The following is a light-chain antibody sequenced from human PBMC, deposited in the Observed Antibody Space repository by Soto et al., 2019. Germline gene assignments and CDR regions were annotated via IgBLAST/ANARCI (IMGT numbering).Light chain of an antibody. CDR2: AAS. CDR3: QQHKSYPLT. Sequence: DIQMTQSPSSLSASVGDRVTITCRASQGIRNGLAWYQQKPGKAPKRLIYAASSLQSGVPSRFSGSGSGTEFPLTISSLQPEDFATYFCQQHKSYPLTFGQGTRLE. CDR1: QGIRNG. V-gene: IGKV1-17*01. J-gene: IGKJ5*01.